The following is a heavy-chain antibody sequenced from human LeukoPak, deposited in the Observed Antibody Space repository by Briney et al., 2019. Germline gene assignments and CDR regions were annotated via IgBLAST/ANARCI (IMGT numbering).Heavy chain of an antibody. CDR1: GGSISSSNW. CDR3: ARIGADGYGKKPSLVDY. J-gene: IGHJ4*02. D-gene: IGHD5-18*01. CDR2: IYHSGST. Sequence: SETLSLTCAVSGGSISSSNWWSWVRQPPGKGLEWIGEIYHSGSTNYNPSLKSRVTILVDKSKNQFSLKLSPVTAADTAVYYCARIGADGYGKKPSLVDYWGQGTLVTVSS. V-gene: IGHV4-4*02.